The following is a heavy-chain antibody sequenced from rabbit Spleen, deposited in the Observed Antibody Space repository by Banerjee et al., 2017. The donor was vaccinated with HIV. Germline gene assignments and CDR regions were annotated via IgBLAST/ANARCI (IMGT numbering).Heavy chain of an antibody. CDR2: IYGGSSGRT. D-gene: IGHD6-1*01. CDR3: ARVDISYDDADL. CDR1: GFSFSSNYW. V-gene: IGHV1S40*01. Sequence: QSLEESGGDLVKPGASLTVTCTASGFSFSSNYWICWVRQAPGKGLEWIACIYGGSSGRTYYASWVNGRFTISKTSSTTVTLQMTSLTAADTATYFCARVDISYDDADLWGPGTLVTVS. J-gene: IGHJ6*01.